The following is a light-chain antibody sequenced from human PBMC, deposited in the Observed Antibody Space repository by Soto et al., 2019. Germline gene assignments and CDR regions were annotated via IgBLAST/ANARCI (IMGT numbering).Light chain of an antibody. Sequence: QSVLTQPPSASGTPGQTVTISCSGSSSNIGSAYIYWYQHLPGTAPKLLIYRNNQRPSGVPDRFSASKSGTSGSLAISGLRSEDEADYYCAAWDDSLVVFGGGTKVTVL. J-gene: IGLJ2*01. CDR1: SSNIGSAY. CDR2: RNN. V-gene: IGLV1-47*01. CDR3: AAWDDSLVV.